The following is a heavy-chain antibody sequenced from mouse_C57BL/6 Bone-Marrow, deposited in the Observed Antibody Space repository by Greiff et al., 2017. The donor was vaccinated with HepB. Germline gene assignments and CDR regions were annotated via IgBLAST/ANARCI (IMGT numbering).Heavy chain of an antibody. CDR3: AREDGNYERNYYAMDY. D-gene: IGHD2-1*01. Sequence: DVQLVESGGGLVKPGGSLKLSCAASGFTFSDYGMHWVRQAPEKGLEWVAYISSGSSTIYYADTVKGRFTISRDNAKNTLFLQMTSLRSEDTAMYYCAREDGNYERNYYAMDYWGQGTSVTVSS. CDR2: ISSGSSTI. CDR1: GFTFSDYG. J-gene: IGHJ4*01. V-gene: IGHV5-17*01.